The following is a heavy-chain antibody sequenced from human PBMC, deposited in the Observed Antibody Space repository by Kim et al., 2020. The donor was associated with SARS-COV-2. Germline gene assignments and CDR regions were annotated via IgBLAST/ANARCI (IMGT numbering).Heavy chain of an antibody. V-gene: IGHV4-59*01. CDR2: SGNT. CDR3: TRFWSGLDY. D-gene: IGHD3-3*01. Sequence: SGNTIYNPSLQSRLTISIDTSKTQFSLKLNSVAAADTAVYYCTRFWSGLDYWGQGSLVTVSS. J-gene: IGHJ4*02.